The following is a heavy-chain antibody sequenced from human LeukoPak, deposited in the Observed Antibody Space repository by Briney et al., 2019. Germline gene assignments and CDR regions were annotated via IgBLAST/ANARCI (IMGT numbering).Heavy chain of an antibody. CDR1: GFTFSDYY. Sequence: GGSLRLSCAASGFTFSDYYMSWVRQAPGKGLEWVSGISASGGSAYYADSVKGRFTISRDNSKNTLWLQMNSLRAEDTAVYYCAKEDSYGALYYFDYWGQGTVVTVSS. CDR3: AKEDSYGALYYFDY. J-gene: IGHJ4*02. CDR2: ISASGGSA. D-gene: IGHD5-18*01. V-gene: IGHV3-23*01.